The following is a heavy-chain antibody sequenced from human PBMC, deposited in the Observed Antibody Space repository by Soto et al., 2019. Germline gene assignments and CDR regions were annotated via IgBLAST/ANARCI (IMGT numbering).Heavy chain of an antibody. CDR1: GFSLSTSGVG. J-gene: IGHJ4*02. CDR2: IYRDDDK. V-gene: IGHV2-5*02. Sequence: QITLKESGPTLVKPTQTLTLTCNFSGFSLSTSGVGVGWIRQPPGKALEWLALIYRDDDKRYSPSLKSRLTITKDSTKNQVVLTMTNMDPVDTATYYCAHRFSVAPVFDYWGQGTLVTVSS. D-gene: IGHD6-6*01. CDR3: AHRFSVAPVFDY.